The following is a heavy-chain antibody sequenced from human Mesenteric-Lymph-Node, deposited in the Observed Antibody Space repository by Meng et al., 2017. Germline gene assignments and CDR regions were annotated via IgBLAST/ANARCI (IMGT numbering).Heavy chain of an antibody. V-gene: IGHV1-2*02. CDR1: GYTFTGYY. CDR2: INPNSGGT. D-gene: IGHD3-10*01. Sequence: ASVKVSCKASGYTFTGYYIQWVRQAPGQGLEWMGWINPNSGGTNFAQKFQGRVTMTRDTSISTAYMELSRQRSDDTAMYYCARVGQYGSGTYWPYWGQGTLVTVTS. CDR3: ARVGQYGSGTYWPY. J-gene: IGHJ4*02.